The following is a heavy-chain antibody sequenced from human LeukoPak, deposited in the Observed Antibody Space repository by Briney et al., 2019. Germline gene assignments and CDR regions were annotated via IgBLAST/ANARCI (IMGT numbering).Heavy chain of an antibody. D-gene: IGHD3-10*01. V-gene: IGHV3-23*01. CDR1: GFTFSSYS. J-gene: IGHJ4*02. CDR3: AKGKTGDF. Sequence: GGTLTLSCAAPGFTFSSYSLSWVRQAPGKGVEWVSAISDTGGTTYYADSVKGRFTISRNNSNTPLYLQMNSLRAEDTAVYYCAKGKTGDFWGQGTLVTVSS. CDR2: ISDTGGTT.